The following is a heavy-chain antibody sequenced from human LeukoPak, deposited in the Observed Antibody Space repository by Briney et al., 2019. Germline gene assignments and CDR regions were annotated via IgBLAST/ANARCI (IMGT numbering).Heavy chain of an antibody. Sequence: SETLSLTCTVSGDSISSGTYYWTWIRQPPGKGLEWFGYIYYTGTTNYNPSLRSRVTISIDTSKNQFSLKMSSVTAADTAVYYCARDLMGASHFDYWGQGTLVTVSS. D-gene: IGHD4/OR15-4a*01. V-gene: IGHV4-61*01. CDR1: GDSISSGTYY. J-gene: IGHJ4*02. CDR2: IYYTGTT. CDR3: ARDLMGASHFDY.